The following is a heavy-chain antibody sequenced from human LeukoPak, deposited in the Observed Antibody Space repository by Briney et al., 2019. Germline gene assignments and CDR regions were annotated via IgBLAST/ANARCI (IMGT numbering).Heavy chain of an antibody. Sequence: GASVKVSCKASGGTFSSYAISWVRQAPGQGLEWMGGIIPIFGTANYAQKFQGRVTITADESTSTAYMELSSLRSEDTAVYYCARELGRSGWLDYWGQGTLVTVSS. V-gene: IGHV1-69*01. CDR3: ARELGRSGWLDY. CDR2: IIPIFGTA. J-gene: IGHJ4*02. CDR1: GGTFSSYA. D-gene: IGHD6-19*01.